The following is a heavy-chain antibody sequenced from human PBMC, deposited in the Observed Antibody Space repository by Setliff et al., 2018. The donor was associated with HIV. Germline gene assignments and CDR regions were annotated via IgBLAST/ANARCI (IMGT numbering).Heavy chain of an antibody. V-gene: IGHV4-39*01. CDR2: IYYSGST. D-gene: IGHD2-21*01. Sequence: SETLSLTCTVSGGSISSGGYYWSWIRQHPGKGLEWIGFIYYSGSTYYNPSLKSRVTISTDTSKNQFSLKVRSVTAADTAVYYCARQVTVVGYFETAAGSFNYWGPGTVVTVS. J-gene: IGHJ4*02. CDR3: ARQVTVVGYFETAAGSFNY. CDR1: GGSISSGGYY.